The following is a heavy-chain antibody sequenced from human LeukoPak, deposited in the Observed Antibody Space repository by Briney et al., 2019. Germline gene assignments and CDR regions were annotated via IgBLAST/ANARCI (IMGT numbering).Heavy chain of an antibody. CDR1: GASISSYY. CDR3: ARELITMTHGGMDV. V-gene: IGHV4-4*07. Sequence: SETLSLTCTVSGASISSYYYNWIRQTAGRGLEWIGRLYISGSTDYNPSLKSRVTISVDTSNNQFSLNLNSVTAADTAVYYCARELITMTHGGMDVWGQGTTVTVSS. J-gene: IGHJ6*02. D-gene: IGHD3-22*01. CDR2: LYISGST.